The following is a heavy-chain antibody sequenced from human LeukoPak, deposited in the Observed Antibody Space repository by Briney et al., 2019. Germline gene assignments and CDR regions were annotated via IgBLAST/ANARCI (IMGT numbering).Heavy chain of an antibody. CDR3: ASVITTIRNWFDP. CDR1: GGSISSGGYY. J-gene: IGHJ5*02. V-gene: IGHV4-31*03. CDR2: IYYSGST. Sequence: SETLSLTCTVSGGSISSGGYYWSWIRQHPGKGLEWVGYIYYSGSTYYNPSLKSRVTISVDTSKNQFSLKLSSVTAADTAVYYCASVITTIRNWFDPWGQGTLVTVSS. D-gene: IGHD3-16*01.